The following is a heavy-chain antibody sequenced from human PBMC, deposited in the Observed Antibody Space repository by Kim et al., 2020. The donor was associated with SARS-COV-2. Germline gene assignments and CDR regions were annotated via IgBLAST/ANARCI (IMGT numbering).Heavy chain of an antibody. J-gene: IGHJ3*02. Sequence: GSLRLSCAASGFTFSDSAMYWVRQASGKGLEWVGHIRSKANSYATAYDVSVKGRFIISRDDSKNTAYLQMNSLKTEDTAIYYCTRVPPYSNSWWDAFDIWGQGTMVTVSS. V-gene: IGHV3-73*01. D-gene: IGHD6-13*01. CDR3: TRVPPYSNSWWDAFDI. CDR2: IRSKANSYAT. CDR1: GFTFSDSA.